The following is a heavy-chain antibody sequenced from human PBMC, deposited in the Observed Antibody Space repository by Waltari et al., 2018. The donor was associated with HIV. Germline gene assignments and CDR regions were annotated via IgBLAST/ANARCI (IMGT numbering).Heavy chain of an antibody. CDR2: IYYSGST. CDR1: GGSVSSGSYY. J-gene: IGHJ4*02. V-gene: IGHV4-61*01. CDR3: ARDTFHSSGWHFDY. Sequence: QVQLQESGPGLVKPSETLSLPCTVSGGSVSSGSYYWSGIRQPPGKGLEWIGYIYYSGSTNYNPSLKSRVTISVDTSKNQFSLKLSSVTAADTAVYYCARDTFHSSGWHFDYWGQGTLVTVSS. D-gene: IGHD6-19*01.